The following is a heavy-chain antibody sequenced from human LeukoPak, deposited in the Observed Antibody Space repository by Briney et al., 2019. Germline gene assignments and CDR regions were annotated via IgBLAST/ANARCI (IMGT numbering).Heavy chain of an antibody. D-gene: IGHD6-13*01. CDR2: IRYNGNNQ. J-gene: IGHJ3*02. Sequence: PGGSLRLSCAASGFTFNNYGMHWVRQAPGKGLEWVAFIRYNGNNQYYADSVKGRFTISRDNSKNTLYLQMNSLRAEDTAVYYCAKDRSIAAGDDAFDIWGQGTMVTVSS. CDR3: AKDRSIAAGDDAFDI. CDR1: GFTFNNYG. V-gene: IGHV3-30*02.